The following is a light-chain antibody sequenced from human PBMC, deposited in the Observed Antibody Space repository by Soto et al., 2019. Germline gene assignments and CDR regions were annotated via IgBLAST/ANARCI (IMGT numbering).Light chain of an antibody. Sequence: DIVLTQSPGTLSLSPGERATLSCRASQSVSGSYLAWDQQKPGQAAMLLIYGASSRATGITDRFSGDGSGTDCTRTISRLEPEDFVVYYCQHYGTSPTWTFRPGTKVAVK. J-gene: IGKJ1*01. CDR3: QHYGTSPTWT. CDR1: QSVSGSY. V-gene: IGKV3-20*01. CDR2: GAS.